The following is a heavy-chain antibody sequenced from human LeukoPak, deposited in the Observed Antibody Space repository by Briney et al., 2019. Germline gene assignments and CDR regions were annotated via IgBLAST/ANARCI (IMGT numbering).Heavy chain of an antibody. CDR2: ISSGSTYI. J-gene: IGHJ4*02. Sequence: GGSLRLSCAASEFTFNSYSFNWISQPPGGRLEWVSSISSGSTYIYYSDSVKGRFTVSRDNAKNSLFLQMNNLRAEDTAVYYCARDPFYYDAAGSDDYWGQGTLVTVSS. V-gene: IGHV3-21*01. CDR1: EFTFNSYS. D-gene: IGHD3-22*01. CDR3: ARDPFYYDAAGSDDY.